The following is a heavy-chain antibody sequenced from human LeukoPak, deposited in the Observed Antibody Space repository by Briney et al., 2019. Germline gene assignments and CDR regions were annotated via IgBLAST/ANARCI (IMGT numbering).Heavy chain of an antibody. CDR1: GGSISSYY. J-gene: IGHJ6*02. CDR3: ARHIRGYPHNHYGMDV. Sequence: SETLSLTCTVSGGSISSYYWSWIRQPPGKGLEWIGYTYYSGSANYNPSLKSRVTISVDTSKNQFSLKPSSVTAADTAVYYCARHIRGYPHNHYGMDVWGQGTTVTVSS. V-gene: IGHV4-59*08. CDR2: TYYSGSA. D-gene: IGHD3-3*02.